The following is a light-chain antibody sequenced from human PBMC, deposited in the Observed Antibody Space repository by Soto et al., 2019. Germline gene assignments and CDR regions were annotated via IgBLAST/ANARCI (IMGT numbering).Light chain of an antibody. V-gene: IGKV3-20*01. Sequence: EIVLTQSPGTLSLSPGERATLSCRASQSVRNNYLAWYQQKPGQAPRLLIYGASSRVTGIPDRFSGSGSGTDFALTISRLEPEDFAVYYCQQYGSSPQTFGQGTKVEIK. CDR3: QQYGSSPQT. CDR1: QSVRNNY. J-gene: IGKJ1*01. CDR2: GAS.